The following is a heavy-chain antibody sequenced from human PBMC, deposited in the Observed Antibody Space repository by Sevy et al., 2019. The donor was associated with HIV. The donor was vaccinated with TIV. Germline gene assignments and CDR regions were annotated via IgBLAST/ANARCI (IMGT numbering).Heavy chain of an antibody. CDR2: IYHSGST. CDR3: ARGAYGGNSYYYYYGMDV. Sequence: SETLSLTCAVSGGSISSGGYSWSWIRQPPGKGLEWSGYIYHSGSTYYNPSLKSRVTISVDRSKNQFSLKLSSVTAADTAVYYCARGAYGGNSYYYYYGMDVWGQGTTVTVFS. V-gene: IGHV4-30-2*01. D-gene: IGHD4-17*01. J-gene: IGHJ6*02. CDR1: GGSISSGGYS.